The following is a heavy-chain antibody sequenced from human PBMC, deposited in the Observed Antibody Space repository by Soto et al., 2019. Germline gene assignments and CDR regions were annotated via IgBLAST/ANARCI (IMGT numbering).Heavy chain of an antibody. J-gene: IGHJ4*02. D-gene: IGHD6-13*01. Sequence: SETLSLTCTVSGGSISSYYWSWIRQPPGKGLEWIGYIYYSGSTNYNPSLKSRVTISVDTSKNQFSLKLSSVTAADTAVYYCARIAEAGTDYWGQGTLVTVSS. CDR2: IYYSGST. V-gene: IGHV4-59*01. CDR3: ARIAEAGTDY. CDR1: GGSISSYY.